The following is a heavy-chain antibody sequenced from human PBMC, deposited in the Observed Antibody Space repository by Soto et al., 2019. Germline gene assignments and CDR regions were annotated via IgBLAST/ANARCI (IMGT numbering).Heavy chain of an antibody. J-gene: IGHJ5*02. CDR3: AGDRLHATTVIINPLAQGANSCDP. CDR1: GGSISSSNW. Sequence: QVQLQESGQGLVKPSGTLTLTCADSGGSISSSNWWSWVRQHPRKGLEWIGEIYHSGSTNYNPSLNSRETISEDNSKNPLYMKLSSVTASDTALCYCAGDRLHATTVIINPLAQGANSCDPWGQGTLVTFSS. V-gene: IGHV4-4*02. D-gene: IGHD4-17*01. CDR2: IYHSGST.